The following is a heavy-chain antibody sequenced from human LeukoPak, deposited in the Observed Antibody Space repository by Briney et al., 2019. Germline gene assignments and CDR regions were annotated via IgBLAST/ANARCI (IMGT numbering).Heavy chain of an antibody. V-gene: IGHV3-21*01. Sequence: PGGCLRLSCAASGFTFSSYGMNSVRQAPGKGLEWVASISSSSGYIYYADSVKGRFTISRDNAKNSLYLQMNSLRAEDTAVYYCVRKGGPYTFDHWGQGTLVTVSS. CDR3: VRKGGPYTFDH. J-gene: IGHJ4*02. CDR1: GFTFSSYG. CDR2: ISSSSGYI. D-gene: IGHD1-1*01.